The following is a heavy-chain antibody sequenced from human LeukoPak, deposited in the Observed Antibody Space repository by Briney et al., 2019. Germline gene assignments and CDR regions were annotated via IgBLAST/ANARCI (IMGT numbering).Heavy chain of an antibody. CDR2: IKQDGSEK. J-gene: IGHJ4*02. D-gene: IGHD6-19*01. CDR1: GFTFSSCW. V-gene: IGHV3-7*05. CDR3: ASHNSGYFNY. Sequence: PGGSLRLSCAASGFTFSSCWMTWVRQAPGKGLEWVANIKQDGSEKNYVDSVKGRFTISRDNAKNSLYVQMNSLRAEDTAVYYCASHNSGYFNYWGQGTLVTVSS.